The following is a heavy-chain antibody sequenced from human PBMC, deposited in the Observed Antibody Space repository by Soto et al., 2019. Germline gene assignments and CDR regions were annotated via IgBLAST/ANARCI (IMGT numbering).Heavy chain of an antibody. Sequence: QVQLQESGPGLVKPSETLSLTCTVSGCSISSYYWSWIRKPPGKGLEWIGYIYYTGSTNYNPSLKSRVTISVDTSKNPFSLKLSSVTAADTVVYYCARVWGGAFDFWGQGTMVTVSS. CDR3: ARVWGGAFDF. J-gene: IGHJ3*01. V-gene: IGHV4-59*01. CDR1: GCSISSYY. D-gene: IGHD3-10*01. CDR2: IYYTGST.